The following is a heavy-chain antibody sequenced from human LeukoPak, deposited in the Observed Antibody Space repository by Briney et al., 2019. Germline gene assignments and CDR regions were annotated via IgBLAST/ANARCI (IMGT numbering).Heavy chain of an antibody. Sequence: GGPLRLSCAASGFTFSSYWMSWVRQAPGKGLERVANIKQDGSEKYYVDSVKGRFTISRDNAKNSLYLQMNSLRAEDTAVYYCARDSSGWYGGGFDYWGQGTLVTVSS. CDR2: IKQDGSEK. D-gene: IGHD6-19*01. CDR3: ARDSSGWYGGGFDY. CDR1: GFTFSSYW. J-gene: IGHJ4*02. V-gene: IGHV3-7*01.